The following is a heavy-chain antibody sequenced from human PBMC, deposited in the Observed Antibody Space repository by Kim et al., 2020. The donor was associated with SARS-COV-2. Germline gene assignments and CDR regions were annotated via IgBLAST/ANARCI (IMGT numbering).Heavy chain of an antibody. CDR2: IYYSGST. CDR1: GVSVSSGSYY. V-gene: IGHV4-61*01. CDR3: ARRMVGFDY. Sequence: SETLSLTCTVSGVSVSSGSYYWSWIRQPPGKGLEWIGYIYYSGSTNYNPSLKSRVTISVDTSKNQFSLKLSSVTAADTAVYYCARRMVGFDYWGQGTLVTVSS. D-gene: IGHD2-15*01. J-gene: IGHJ4*02.